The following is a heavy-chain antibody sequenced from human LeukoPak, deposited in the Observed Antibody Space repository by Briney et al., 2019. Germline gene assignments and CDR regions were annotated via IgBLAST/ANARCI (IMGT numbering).Heavy chain of an antibody. V-gene: IGHV4-34*01. CDR3: ARKWVHNTLDI. D-gene: IGHD1-26*01. CDR1: GDSFSGYF. J-gene: IGHJ3*02. CDR2: IDDRGNI. Sequence: PSETLSLTCAVYGDSFSGYFWSWIRQSPGKGLEWFGEIDDRGNIFYNPSLKSRVTISADASKNQFSLTVRSVTAADTAVYYCARKWVHNTLDIWGQGTMVTVSS.